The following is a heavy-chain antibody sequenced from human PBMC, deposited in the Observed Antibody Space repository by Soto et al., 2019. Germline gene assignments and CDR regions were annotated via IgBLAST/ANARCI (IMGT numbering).Heavy chain of an antibody. D-gene: IGHD3-22*01. CDR2: ISASGGST. J-gene: IGHJ3*02. CDR1: GFTFSSYA. CDR3: AKHGWHEDRSRYRNDAFDM. V-gene: IGHV3-23*01. Sequence: PGGSLRLSCAASGFTFSSYAMSWVRQAPGKGLEWVSTISASGGSTYYADSVKGRFAISRDDSKNTLYMQMNSLRAEDTAVYYCAKHGWHEDRSRYRNDAFDMWAQAAMVNVS.